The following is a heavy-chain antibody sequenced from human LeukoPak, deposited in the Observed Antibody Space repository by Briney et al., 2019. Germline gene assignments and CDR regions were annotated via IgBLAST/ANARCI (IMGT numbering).Heavy chain of an antibody. V-gene: IGHV3-48*03. CDR3: AKAALWFGELLVWYFDL. Sequence: GGSLRLSCAASGFTFSSYEMNWVRQAPGKGLEWVSYISSSGSTIYYADSVKGRFTISRDNAKNSLYLQMNSLRAEDTAVYYCAKAALWFGELLVWYFDLWGRGTLVTVSS. D-gene: IGHD3-10*01. CDR1: GFTFSSYE. J-gene: IGHJ2*01. CDR2: ISSSGSTI.